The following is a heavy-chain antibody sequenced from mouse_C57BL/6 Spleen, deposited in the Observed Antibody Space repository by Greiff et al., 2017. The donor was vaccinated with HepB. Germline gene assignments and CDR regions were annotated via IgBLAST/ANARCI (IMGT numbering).Heavy chain of an antibody. V-gene: IGHV1-80*01. CDR3: ARHGSSRFDY. D-gene: IGHD1-1*01. CDR2: IYPGDGDT. J-gene: IGHJ2*01. Sequence: QVQLKESGAELVKPGASVKISCKASGYAFSSYWMNWVKQRPGKGLEWIGQIYPGDGDTNYNGKFKGKATLTADKSSSTAYMQLSSLTSEDSAVYFCARHGSSRFDYWGQGTTLTVSS. CDR1: GYAFSSYW.